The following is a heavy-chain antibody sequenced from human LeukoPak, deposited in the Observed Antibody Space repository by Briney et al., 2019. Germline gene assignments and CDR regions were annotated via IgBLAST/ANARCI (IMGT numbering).Heavy chain of an antibody. V-gene: IGHV4-4*07. Sequence: PSETLSLTCTVSGGSISSYYWSWIRQPAGKGLEWIGRIYTSGSTNYNPSLKCRVTMSVDTSKNQFSLKLSSVTAADTAVYYCARDSAAAGKGYYYYYGMDVWGQGTTVTVSS. J-gene: IGHJ6*02. CDR2: IYTSGST. D-gene: IGHD6-13*01. CDR3: ARDSAAAGKGYYYYYGMDV. CDR1: GGSISSYY.